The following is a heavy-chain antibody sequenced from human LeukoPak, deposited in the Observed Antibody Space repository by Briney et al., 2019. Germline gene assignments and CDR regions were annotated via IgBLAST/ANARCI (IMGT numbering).Heavy chain of an antibody. J-gene: IGHJ4*02. CDR2: VSYDGSNK. D-gene: IGHD3-10*01. Sequence: PGGSLRLSCAASGFTFSSYAMHWVRQAPGKGLEWVAVVSYDGSNKYYADSVKGRFTMSRDNSENTLCLQMNSLRAEDTALYYCAKDAYGFDYWGQGTLVSVSS. CDR3: AKDAYGFDY. V-gene: IGHV3-30-3*01. CDR1: GFTFSSYA.